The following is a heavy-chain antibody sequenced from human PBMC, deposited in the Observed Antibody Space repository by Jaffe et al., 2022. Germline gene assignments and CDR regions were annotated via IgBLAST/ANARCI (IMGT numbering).Heavy chain of an antibody. V-gene: IGHV4-39*01. CDR3: ARLVVQGVIDEGWFDP. J-gene: IGHJ5*02. CDR1: GGSISSSSYY. D-gene: IGHD3-10*01. Sequence: QLQLQESGPGLVKPSETLSLTCTVSGGSISSSSYYWGWIRQPPGKGLEWIGSIYYSGSTYYNPSLKSRVTISVDTSKNQFSLKLSSVTAADTAVYYCARLVVQGVIDEGWFDPWGQGTLVTVSS. CDR2: IYYSGST.